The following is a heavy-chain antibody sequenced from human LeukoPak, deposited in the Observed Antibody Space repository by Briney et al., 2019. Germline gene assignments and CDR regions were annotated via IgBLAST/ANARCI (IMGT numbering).Heavy chain of an antibody. CDR1: GYSISSGYH. V-gene: IGHV4-38-2*02. CDR2: IYHSGST. J-gene: IGHJ3*02. D-gene: IGHD3-22*01. Sequence: PSETLSLTCTVSGYSISSGYHWGWIRQPPGKGLEWIGSIYHSGSTYYNPSLKSRVTISVDTSKNQFSLKLSSVTAADTAVYYCARDLPPDYYDSSGYLDDAFDIWGQGTMVTVSS. CDR3: ARDLPPDYYDSSGYLDDAFDI.